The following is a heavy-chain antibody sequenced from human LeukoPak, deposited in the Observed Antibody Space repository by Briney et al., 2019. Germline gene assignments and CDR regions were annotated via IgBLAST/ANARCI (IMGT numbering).Heavy chain of an antibody. CDR3: ARHPGPSTTGPLDY. CDR2: IYYSGST. Sequence: SETLSLTCTVSGGSISSSSYYWGWIRQPPGKGLEWIGSIYYSGSTYYNPSLKSRVTISVDTSKNQFSLKLSSVTAADTAVYYCARHPGPSTTGPLDYWGQGTQVTVSS. V-gene: IGHV4-39*01. D-gene: IGHD1-26*01. J-gene: IGHJ4*02. CDR1: GGSISSSSYY.